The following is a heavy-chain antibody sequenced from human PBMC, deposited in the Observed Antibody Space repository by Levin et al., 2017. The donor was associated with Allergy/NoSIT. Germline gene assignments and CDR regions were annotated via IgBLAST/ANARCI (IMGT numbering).Heavy chain of an antibody. J-gene: IGHJ3*02. Sequence: GGSLRLSCVVSGFSFRNYAFHWIRQAPGKGLVWVAVISYDGSDKYYEDTVKGRFTVSRDDSKNTLSLQMNSLRPEDTAVYYCAREGTYCETLTGHARGRDDFEMWGQGTTVTVSS. CDR2: ISYDGSDK. D-gene: IGHD3-9*01. CDR1: GFSFRNYA. CDR3: AREGTYCETLTGHARGRDDFEM. V-gene: IGHV3-30*04.